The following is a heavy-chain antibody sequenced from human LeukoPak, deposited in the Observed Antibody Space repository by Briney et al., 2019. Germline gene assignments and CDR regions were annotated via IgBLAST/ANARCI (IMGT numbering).Heavy chain of an antibody. CDR2: ISYDGSNK. V-gene: IGHV3-30*18. J-gene: IGHJ4*02. Sequence: PGGSLRLSCAASGFTFSSDGIHWVRQAPGKGLEWVVVISYDGSNKYYADSVKGRFTISRDNSKNTLYLQMNSLRAEDTAVYYCAKDRSSTWSFDYWGQGTLVTVSS. CDR1: GFTFSSDG. CDR3: AKDRSSTWSFDY. D-gene: IGHD6-13*01.